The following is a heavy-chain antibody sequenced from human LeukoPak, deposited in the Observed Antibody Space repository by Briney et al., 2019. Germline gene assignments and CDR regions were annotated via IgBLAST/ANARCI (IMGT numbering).Heavy chain of an antibody. V-gene: IGHV1-46*01. D-gene: IGHD3-3*01. CDR1: GYTFTSYY. Sequence: ASVKVSCKASGYTFTSYYMHWVRQAPGQGLERMGIINPSGGSTSYAQKFQGRVTMTRDMSTSTVYMELSSLRSEDTAVYYCARDNNYDFWSGFCTYMDVWGKGTTVTVSS. J-gene: IGHJ6*03. CDR3: ARDNNYDFWSGFCTYMDV. CDR2: INPSGGST.